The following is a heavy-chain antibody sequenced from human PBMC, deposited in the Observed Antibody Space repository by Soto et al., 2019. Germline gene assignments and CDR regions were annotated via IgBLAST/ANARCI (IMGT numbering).Heavy chain of an antibody. V-gene: IGHV4-30-2*01. CDR1: GGSISSGGYS. CDR3: ARVPDY. J-gene: IGHJ4*02. Sequence: QLQLQESGSGLVKPSQTLSLTCAVSGGSISSGGYSWSWIRQPPGKGLEWIGYMYHSGRTSYTQSLTRLGTISMDMSQNQFSLKTASVPAADPAVYYYARVPDYWAQGILVTVSS. D-gene: IGHD2-2*01. CDR2: MYHSGRT.